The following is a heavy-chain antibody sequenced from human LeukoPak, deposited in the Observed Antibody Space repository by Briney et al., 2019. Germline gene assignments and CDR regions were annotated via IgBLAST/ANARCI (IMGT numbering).Heavy chain of an antibody. D-gene: IGHD5-12*01. CDR1: GFTFSSYA. Sequence: PGGSLRLSCAASGFTFSSYAMSWVRQAPGKGLEWVSYISSSSSTIYYADSVKGRFTISRDNAKNSLYLQMNSLRAEDTAVYYCARDQYGGYAPLTRGLDYGGQGTLVTVSS. CDR2: ISSSSSTI. V-gene: IGHV3-48*01. CDR3: ARDQYGGYAPLTRGLDY. J-gene: IGHJ4*02.